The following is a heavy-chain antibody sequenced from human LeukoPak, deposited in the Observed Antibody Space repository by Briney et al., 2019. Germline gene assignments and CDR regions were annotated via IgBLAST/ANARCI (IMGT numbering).Heavy chain of an antibody. CDR3: ARPIAVAGTDAFDI. V-gene: IGHV5-51*01. J-gene: IGHJ3*02. CDR1: GCSFTTYW. D-gene: IGHD6-19*01. CDR2: IYPGDSDT. Sequence: GESLKISCKGSGCSFTTYWIGWVRQMPGKGLEWMGIIYPGDSDTRYSPSFQGQVTISADRSISTAYLQWSSLKASDTAMYYCARPIAVAGTDAFDIWAQGTMVTVSS.